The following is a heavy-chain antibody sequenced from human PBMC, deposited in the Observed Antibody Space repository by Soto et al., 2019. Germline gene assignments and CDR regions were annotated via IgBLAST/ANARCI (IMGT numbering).Heavy chain of an antibody. CDR2: ISYDGSNK. Sequence: QVQLVESGGGVVQPGRSLRLSCAASGFTFSSYAMHWVRQAPGKGLEWVAVISYDGSNKYYADSVKGRFTISRDNSKNTLHLQMNSLRAEDTAVYYCAREDGSLPYWGQGTLVTVSS. CDR1: GFTFSSYA. J-gene: IGHJ4*02. CDR3: AREDGSLPY. V-gene: IGHV3-30-3*01. D-gene: IGHD3-10*01.